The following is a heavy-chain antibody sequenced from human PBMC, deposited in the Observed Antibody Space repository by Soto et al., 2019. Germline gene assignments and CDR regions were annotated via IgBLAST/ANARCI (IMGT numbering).Heavy chain of an antibody. CDR3: ARDHSGSSRAFDI. D-gene: IGHD1-26*01. CDR1: GGTFSSYA. Sequence: SVKVSCKASGGTFSSYAISWVRQAPGQGLEWMGGIIPIFGTANYAQKFQGRVTITADKSTSTAYMELSSLRSEDTAVYYCARDHSGSSRAFDIWGQGTMVTVSS. CDR2: IIPIFGTA. V-gene: IGHV1-69*06. J-gene: IGHJ3*02.